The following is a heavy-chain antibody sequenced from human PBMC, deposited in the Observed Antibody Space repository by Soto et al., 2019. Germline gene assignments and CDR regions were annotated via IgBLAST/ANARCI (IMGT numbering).Heavy chain of an antibody. D-gene: IGHD6-6*01. CDR2: IIPIFGTA. J-gene: IGHJ6*02. V-gene: IGHV1-69*13. Sequence: SVKVSCKXSGGTFSSYAISWVRQAPGQGLEWMGGIIPIFGTANYAQKFQGRVTITADESTSTAYMELSSLRSEDTAVYYCARDNRSRAARPDYYYYYGMDVWGQGTTVTVSS. CDR1: GGTFSSYA. CDR3: ARDNRSRAARPDYYYYYGMDV.